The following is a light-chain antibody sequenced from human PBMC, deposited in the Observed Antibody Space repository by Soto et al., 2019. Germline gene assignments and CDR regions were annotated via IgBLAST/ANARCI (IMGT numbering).Light chain of an antibody. J-gene: IGKJ1*01. V-gene: IGKV3-11*01. CDR3: QLRRNWPPWT. Sequence: EIVLTQSTATLSLSPGEKATLSCRASQSVSDFLAWYQQKPGQPPRLLIYDASNRATGIPARFSGSGSGTDFMHTMSSLESEDFAVSYWQLRRNWPPWTFGLGTKVEIK. CDR1: QSVSDF. CDR2: DAS.